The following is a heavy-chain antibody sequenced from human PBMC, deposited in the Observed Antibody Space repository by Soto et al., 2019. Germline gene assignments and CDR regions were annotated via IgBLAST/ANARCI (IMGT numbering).Heavy chain of an antibody. D-gene: IGHD6-13*01. CDR1: VYRCTSYW. J-gene: IGHJ6*02. V-gene: IGHV5-51*01. Sequence: LGESLKISCKASVYRCTSYWIGWVRKTPGKGLEWMGIILPDDSDTKYSPSFQGRVTISADRSMTTAYLHLRSLEASDSATYFCARQGFSKHYFYAADVWGQGTTVTVSS. CDR2: ILPDDSDT. CDR3: ARQGFSKHYFYAADV.